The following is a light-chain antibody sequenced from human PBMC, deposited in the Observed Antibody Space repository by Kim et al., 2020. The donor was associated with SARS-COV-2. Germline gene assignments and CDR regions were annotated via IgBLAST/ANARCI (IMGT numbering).Light chain of an antibody. CDR2: GAS. CDR1: QSVSSSY. Sequence: LYPGERATLSCRASQSVSSSYLAWYQQKPGQAHRLLIYGASSRATGIPDRFSGSGSGTDFTLTISRLEPEDFAVYYCQQYGSSPTFGPGTKVDIK. J-gene: IGKJ3*01. V-gene: IGKV3-20*01. CDR3: QQYGSSPT.